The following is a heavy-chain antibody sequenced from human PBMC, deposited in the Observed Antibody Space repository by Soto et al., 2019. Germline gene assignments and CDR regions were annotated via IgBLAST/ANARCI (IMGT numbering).Heavy chain of an antibody. Sequence: SETLSLTCTVSGRSVSNRNYYWGWLRQSPGKGLEGIVMIMYKGRSYSNSTVKSRCTITVDTSKNQCSRNVSAVTASDTAVYYCVSQRTSVLTQAYCNYWGPGALFTVSS. CDR3: VSQRTSVLTQAYCNY. CDR2: IMYKGRS. CDR1: GRSVSNRNYY. V-gene: IGHV4-39*01. J-gene: IGHJ4*02. D-gene: IGHD2-8*01.